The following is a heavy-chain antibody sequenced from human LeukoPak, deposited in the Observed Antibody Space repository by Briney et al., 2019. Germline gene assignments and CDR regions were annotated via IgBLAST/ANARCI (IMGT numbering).Heavy chain of an antibody. CDR2: MNPNSGNT. V-gene: IGHV1-8*03. J-gene: IGHJ5*02. CDR3: ARGPTYYYDTGRFDP. CDR1: GYTFTSYD. D-gene: IGHD3-22*01. Sequence: ASVKVSCRASGYTFTSYDINWVRQATGQGLEWVGWMNPNSGNTGYAQKFQGRVTITRNTSISTAYMELSSLRSEDTAVYYCARGPTYYYDTGRFDPWGQGTLVTVSS.